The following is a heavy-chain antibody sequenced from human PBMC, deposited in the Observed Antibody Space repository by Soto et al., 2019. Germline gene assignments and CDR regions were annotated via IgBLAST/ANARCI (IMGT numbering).Heavy chain of an antibody. Sequence: PSETLSLTCTVSGGSISSSSYYWGWIRQPPGKGQEWIGSIYYSGSTYYNPSLKSRVTISVDTSKNQFSLRLSFVTAADTAVYYCVSFGELLLEGIVFDYWGQGTLVTVSS. J-gene: IGHJ4*02. CDR1: GGSISSSSYY. CDR2: IYYSGST. CDR3: VSFGELLLEGIVFDY. D-gene: IGHD3-10*01. V-gene: IGHV4-39*01.